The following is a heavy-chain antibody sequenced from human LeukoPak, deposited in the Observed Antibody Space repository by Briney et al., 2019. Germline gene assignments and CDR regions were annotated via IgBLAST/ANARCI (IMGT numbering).Heavy chain of an antibody. CDR3: ARDTRPVTNYYYYCGMDV. J-gene: IGHJ6*02. V-gene: IGHV4-31*03. CDR2: IYYSGST. Sequence: SETLSLTCTVSGGSISSGGYYWSWIRQHPGKGLEWIGYIYYSGSTYYNPSLKSRVTISVDTSKNQFSLKLSSVTAADTAVYYCARDTRPVTNYYYYCGMDVWGQGTTVTVSS. CDR1: GGSISSGGYY. D-gene: IGHD4-17*01.